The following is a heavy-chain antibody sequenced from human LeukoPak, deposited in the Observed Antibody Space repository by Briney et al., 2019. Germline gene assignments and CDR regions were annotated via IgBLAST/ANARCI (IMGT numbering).Heavy chain of an antibody. V-gene: IGHV4-59*01. D-gene: IGHD6-13*01. CDR3: ARVPHSSWYRASYYYMDV. J-gene: IGHJ6*03. CDR1: GGSISSYY. Sequence: SETLSLTCTVSGGSISSYYWSWIRQPPGKGLEWIGYIYYSGSTNYNPSLKSRVTISVDTSKNQFSLKLSSVTAADTAVYYCARVPHSSWYRASYYYMDVWDKGTTVTVSS. CDR2: IYYSGST.